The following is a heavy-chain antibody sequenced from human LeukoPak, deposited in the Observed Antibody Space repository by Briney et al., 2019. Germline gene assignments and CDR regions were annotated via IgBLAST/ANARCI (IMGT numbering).Heavy chain of an antibody. CDR1: GFTFSSYA. Sequence: GGSLRLSCAASGFTFSSYAMHWVRQAPGKGLEWVAVISYDGSNKYYADSVKGRFTISRDNSKNTLYLQMNSLRAEDTAVYYCARGSHYDSSGYYGWGQGTLVTVSS. CDR3: ARGSHYDSSGYYG. D-gene: IGHD3-22*01. J-gene: IGHJ4*02. CDR2: ISYDGSNK. V-gene: IGHV3-30-3*01.